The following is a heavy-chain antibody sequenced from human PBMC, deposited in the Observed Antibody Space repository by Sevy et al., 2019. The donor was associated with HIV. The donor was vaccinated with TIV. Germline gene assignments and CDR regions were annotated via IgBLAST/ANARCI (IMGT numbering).Heavy chain of an antibody. CDR2: TYYRSKWYN. Sequence: SQTLSLTCAISGDSVSSNSAAWNWIRQSPSRGLEWLGRTYYRSKWYNDYAVSVKSRITINPDTSKNQFSLQLNSVTAEDTAVYYCARADPYYYDSSGYYYFDYWGQGTLVTVSS. CDR3: ARADPYYYDSSGYYYFDY. V-gene: IGHV6-1*01. J-gene: IGHJ4*02. CDR1: GDSVSSNSAA. D-gene: IGHD3-22*01.